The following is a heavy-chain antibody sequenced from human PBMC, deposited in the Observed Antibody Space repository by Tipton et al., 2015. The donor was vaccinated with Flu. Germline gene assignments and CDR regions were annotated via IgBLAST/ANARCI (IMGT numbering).Heavy chain of an antibody. Sequence: SLRLSCAASWFTVSGNYMSWVRQAPGKGLEWVSVIYSGGSTYYADSVKGRFTISRDNSKNTLYLQMNSLRAEDTAVYYCARGTVVTFYGMDVWGQGTTVTVFS. J-gene: IGHJ6*02. CDR3: ARGTVVTFYGMDV. D-gene: IGHD2-21*02. CDR2: IYSGGST. CDR1: WFTVSGNY. V-gene: IGHV3-53*01.